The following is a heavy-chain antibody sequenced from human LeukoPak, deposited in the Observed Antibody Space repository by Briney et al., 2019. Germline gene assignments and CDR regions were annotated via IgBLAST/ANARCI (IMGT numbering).Heavy chain of an antibody. CDR3: ARDNAVGATPHYYYYYMDV. J-gene: IGHJ6*03. V-gene: IGHV3-74*01. CDR2: INSDGSST. D-gene: IGHD1-26*01. Sequence: GGSLRLSCAASGFTFSSYWMHWVRQAPGKGLVWVSRINSDGSSTSYADSVKGRFTISRDNAKNTLYLQMNSLRAEDTAVYYCARDNAVGATPHYYYYYMDVWGKGTTVTVSS. CDR1: GFTFSSYW.